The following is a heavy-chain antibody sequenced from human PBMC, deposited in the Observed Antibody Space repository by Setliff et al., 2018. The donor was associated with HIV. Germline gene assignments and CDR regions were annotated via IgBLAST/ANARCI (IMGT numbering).Heavy chain of an antibody. CDR3: ARGLQAWGSAGPNWFDP. CDR1: SGSFSPDSYN. CDR2: FFHTGSI. D-gene: IGHD7-27*01. Sequence: SETLSLTCTAPSGSFSPDSYNWNWIRQTPGKGLEWIGTFFHTGSISYNPSLRSRVTMSVDTSENQFSLKLTSVTAADTAVYYCARGLQAWGSAGPNWFDPWGQGTLVTVSS. J-gene: IGHJ5*02. V-gene: IGHV4-61*01.